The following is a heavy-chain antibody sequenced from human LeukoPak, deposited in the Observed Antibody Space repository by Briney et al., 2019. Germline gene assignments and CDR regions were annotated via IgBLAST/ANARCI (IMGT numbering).Heavy chain of an antibody. V-gene: IGHV1-2*02. J-gene: IGHJ5*02. CDR1: EYTFVGHY. D-gene: IGHD5-18*01. Sequence: ASVKVSCKASEYTFVGHYMHWVRQAPGQGLEWMGWINPNSGVTTYAQKFQGRVTMTRDTSISTAYMKLSRLSSDDTAVYYCARGRGYSYSWFDPWGQETLVTVSS. CDR2: INPNSGVT. CDR3: ARGRGYSYSWFDP.